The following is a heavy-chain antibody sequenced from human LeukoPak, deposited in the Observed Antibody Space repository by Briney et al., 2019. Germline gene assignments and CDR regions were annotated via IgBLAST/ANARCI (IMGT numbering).Heavy chain of an antibody. Sequence: ASVKVSCKASGYTFTGYYMHWVRRAPGQGLEWMGWINPNSGGTNYAQNFQGRVTMTRDTSISTAYMELSRLRSDDTAVYYCASGRTYCGGDCLPSDAFDIWGQGTMVTVSS. D-gene: IGHD2-21*01. CDR1: GYTFTGYY. V-gene: IGHV1-2*02. J-gene: IGHJ3*02. CDR2: INPNSGGT. CDR3: ASGRTYCGGDCLPSDAFDI.